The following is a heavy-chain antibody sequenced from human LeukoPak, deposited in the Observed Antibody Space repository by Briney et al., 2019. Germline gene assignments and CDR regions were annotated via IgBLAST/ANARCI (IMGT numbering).Heavy chain of an antibody. V-gene: IGHV1-2*02. D-gene: IGHD6-19*01. Sequence: ASVKDSCKASGYTFTGYYMHWVRQAPGQGLEWMGWINPNSGGTNYAQKFQGRVTMTRDTSISTAYMELSRLRSDDTAVYYCAPARSGWYNWFDPWGQGTLVTVSS. J-gene: IGHJ5*02. CDR1: GYTFTGYY. CDR3: APARSGWYNWFDP. CDR2: INPNSGGT.